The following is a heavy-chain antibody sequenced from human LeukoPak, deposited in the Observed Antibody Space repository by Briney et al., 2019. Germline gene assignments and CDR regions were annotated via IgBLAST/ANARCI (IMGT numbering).Heavy chain of an antibody. Sequence: HTLSLPCAISGDRVSSKRVAWICIRPSPSRSLEWLGRTYYRSQWYNAYALSLKSRVTIRPDTSKNQFSLQLHSLTPERTAIYYCARGGVGYEVSLFDPWGQGTLVTVSS. CDR2: TYYRSQWYN. J-gene: IGHJ5*02. D-gene: IGHD5-18*01. CDR1: GDRVSSKRVA. CDR3: ARGGVGYEVSLFDP. V-gene: IGHV6-1*01.